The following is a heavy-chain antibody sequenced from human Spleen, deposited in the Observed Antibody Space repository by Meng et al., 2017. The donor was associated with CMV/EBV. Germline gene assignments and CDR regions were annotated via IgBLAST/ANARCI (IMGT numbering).Heavy chain of an antibody. V-gene: IGHV4-39*07. Sequence: SETLSLTCSVSGGSISGSNNYWGWVRQAPGKGLEWIASIFHTGITYYNPSLKSRITISVDTSKSQVSLKLRSVTAADTAVYYCARDQFAATYFYYGVDVWGQGTTVTVSS. CDR3: ARDQFAATYFYYGVDV. CDR2: IFHTGIT. CDR1: GGSISGSNNY. D-gene: IGHD6-13*01. J-gene: IGHJ6*02.